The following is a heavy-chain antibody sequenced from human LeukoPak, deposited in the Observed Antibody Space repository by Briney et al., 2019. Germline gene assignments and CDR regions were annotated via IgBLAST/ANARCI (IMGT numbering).Heavy chain of an antibody. V-gene: IGHV3-74*01. CDR3: ARVRSVGGNPHAFNI. Sequence: PGGSLRLSCTASGFTFSSYWMHWVRQAPGKGLVWVSRISIDGSTTSYADSVKGRFTISRDNAKNTLYLQMNSLKVEDTALYYCARVRSVGGNPHAFNIWGQGTMVTVSS. CDR2: ISIDGSTT. CDR1: GFTFSSYW. J-gene: IGHJ3*02. D-gene: IGHD4-23*01.